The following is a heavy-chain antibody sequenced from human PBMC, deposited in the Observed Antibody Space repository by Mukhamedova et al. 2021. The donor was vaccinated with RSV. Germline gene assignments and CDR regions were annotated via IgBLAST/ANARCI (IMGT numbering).Heavy chain of an antibody. Sequence: VGRIKSHPAGGTTDYAAPVRGRFTISRDDSRNTVYLQMNSLTTEDTAMYFCATGEGYCSATSCPTLNFYLNYWGQGTLVAVSS. CDR2: IKSHPAGGTT. D-gene: IGHD2-2*01. V-gene: IGHV3-15*07. J-gene: IGHJ4*02. CDR3: ATGEGYCSATSCPTLNFYLNY.